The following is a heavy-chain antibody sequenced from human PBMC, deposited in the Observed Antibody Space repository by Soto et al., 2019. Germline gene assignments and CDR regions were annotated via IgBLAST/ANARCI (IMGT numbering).Heavy chain of an antibody. CDR3: GRYYDFWSYGMDV. CDR2: IHYSGAT. D-gene: IGHD3-3*01. Sequence: PSETLSLTCNVSGDPINSGGFYWSWVRQPPGNGLEWIANIHYSGATYYNLSLKSRVTISMDTSENQFSLRLTSATAADTAVYYCGRYYDFWSYGMDVWGQVITATVSS. CDR1: GDPINSGGFY. J-gene: IGHJ6*02. V-gene: IGHV4-31*03.